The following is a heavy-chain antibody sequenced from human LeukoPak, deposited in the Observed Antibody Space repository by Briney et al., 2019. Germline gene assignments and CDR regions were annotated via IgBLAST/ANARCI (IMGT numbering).Heavy chain of an antibody. CDR1: GYTFTGYY. CDR2: INPNSGGT. V-gene: IGHV1-2*04. Sequence: ASVKVSCKASGYTFTGYYMHWVRQAPGQGLEWMGWINPNSGGTNYAQKFQGWVTMTRDTSISTAYMELSRLRSDDTAVYYCARERGDSSGYYAIDWGQGTLVTVSS. D-gene: IGHD3-22*01. CDR3: ARERGDSSGYYAID. J-gene: IGHJ4*02.